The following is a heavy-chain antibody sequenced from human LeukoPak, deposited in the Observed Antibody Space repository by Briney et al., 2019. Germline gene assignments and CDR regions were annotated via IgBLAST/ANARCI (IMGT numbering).Heavy chain of an antibody. Sequence: PGRSLRLSCAASGFTFSSYAMHWVRQAPDKGLEWVAVISYDGSNKYYADSVKGRFPISRDNSKNTLYLQMNSLRAEDTAVYYCARDHFNYCSSTSGPTDYWGQGTLVTVSS. CDR3: ARDHFNYCSSTSGPTDY. D-gene: IGHD2-2*01. J-gene: IGHJ4*02. CDR2: ISYDGSNK. CDR1: GFTFSSYA. V-gene: IGHV3-30-3*01.